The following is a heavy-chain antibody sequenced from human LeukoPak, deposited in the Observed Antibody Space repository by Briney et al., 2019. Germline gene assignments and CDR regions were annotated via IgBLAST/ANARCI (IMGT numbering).Heavy chain of an antibody. CDR3: ARSIGLTGGGVDV. CDR2: ITNSGSTI. D-gene: IGHD3-9*01. V-gene: IGHV3-11*01. J-gene: IGHJ6*02. Sequence: GGSLRLSCAASGFTFSDYNMNWVRQAPGKGLEWVSYITNSGSTIHYADSVKGRFTISRDNAKNSLYLQMNSLRAEDTAVYYCARSIGLTGGGVDVWGQGTTVTVS. CDR1: GFTFSDYN.